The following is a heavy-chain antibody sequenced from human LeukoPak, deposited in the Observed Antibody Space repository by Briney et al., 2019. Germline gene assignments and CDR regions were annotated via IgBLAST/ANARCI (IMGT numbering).Heavy chain of an antibody. CDR2: IYHSGST. Sequence: SETLSLTCSVSGGSISSSGYSWSWIRQPPGKGLEWIGYIYHSGSTYYNPSLKSRVTMSVDRSKNQFSLKLSSVTAADTAVYYCARVGLGDAFDIWGQGTMVTVSS. CDR3: ARVGLGDAFDI. CDR1: GGSISSSGYS. J-gene: IGHJ3*02. V-gene: IGHV4-30-2*01. D-gene: IGHD3-3*01.